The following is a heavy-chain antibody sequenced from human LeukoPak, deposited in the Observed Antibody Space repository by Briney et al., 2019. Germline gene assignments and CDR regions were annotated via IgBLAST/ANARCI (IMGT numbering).Heavy chain of an antibody. CDR2: IIPILGTA. Sequence: ASVKVSCKASGGTFSSYAISWVRQAPGQGLEWMGGIIPILGTANYAQKFQGRVTITADESTSTAYMELSSLRSEDTAVYYCARFGRRDGYNYFDYWGQGTLVTVSS. J-gene: IGHJ4*02. D-gene: IGHD5-24*01. CDR3: ARFGRRDGYNYFDY. CDR1: GGTFSSYA. V-gene: IGHV1-69*13.